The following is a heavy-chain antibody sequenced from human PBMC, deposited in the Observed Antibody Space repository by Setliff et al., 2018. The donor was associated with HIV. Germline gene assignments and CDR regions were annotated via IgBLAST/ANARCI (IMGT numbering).Heavy chain of an antibody. CDR1: GDMPITYA. Sequence: SVKVSCKASGDMPITYAITWVRQAPGQGLEWVGGIIPILAIANYAQKFQGRVTIIADKSTGAGYMELTSLRSDDTAVYYCARSRAGGYNQIPDAFPLWGQGTVVSVSS. CDR2: IIPILAIA. D-gene: IGHD6-25*01. J-gene: IGHJ3*01. CDR3: ARSRAGGYNQIPDAFPL. V-gene: IGHV1-69*10.